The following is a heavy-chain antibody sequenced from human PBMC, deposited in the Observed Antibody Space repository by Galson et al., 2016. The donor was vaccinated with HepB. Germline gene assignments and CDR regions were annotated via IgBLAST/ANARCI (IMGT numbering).Heavy chain of an antibody. J-gene: IGHJ6*02. CDR1: GYTFTSYG. V-gene: IGHV1-18*01. D-gene: IGHD5-12*01. CDR3: ARAWVDLQRYFYGMDV. CDR2: ISASKGKT. Sequence: SCKASGYTFTSYGISWVRQAPGQGLEWMGWISASKGKTNYAQNLQGRVTMTTDTYTSTVYMELRSLRSDDTAVYYCARAWVDLQRYFYGMDVWGQGTTVTVSS.